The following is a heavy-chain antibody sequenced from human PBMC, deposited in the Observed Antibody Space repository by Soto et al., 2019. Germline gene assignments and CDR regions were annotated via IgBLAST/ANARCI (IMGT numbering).Heavy chain of an antibody. CDR1: GGSLSNTA. Sequence: QVQLVQSGPEVKKPGSSVKVSCTTSGGSLSNTAFNWVRQAPGQRLEWVAGIIPMYRVANHAQKFLGRLSITADDSTNTVYMELTRLTSDDTAIYYCAKDRDGYYNWYFDVWGRGTLINVSS. CDR2: IIPMYRVA. V-gene: IGHV1-69*01. D-gene: IGHD1-26*01. J-gene: IGHJ2*01. CDR3: AKDRDGYYNWYFDV.